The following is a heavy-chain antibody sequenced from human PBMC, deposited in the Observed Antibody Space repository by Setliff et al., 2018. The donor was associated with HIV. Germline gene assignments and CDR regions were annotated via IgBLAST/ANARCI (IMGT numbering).Heavy chain of an antibody. D-gene: IGHD3-10*01. CDR2: IYISGTT. J-gene: IGHJ4*02. CDR1: GGSISTSY. CDR3: ARGLNYYGSGSYLPLGY. Sequence: SETLSLTCTVSGGSISTSYWNWIRQPPGKGLEWIAYIYISGTTNYNLSLKSRVTISLDTSRNQFSLKLSSVTAADTAVYYCARGLNYYGSGSYLPLGYWGQGTLVTVSS. V-gene: IGHV4-4*09.